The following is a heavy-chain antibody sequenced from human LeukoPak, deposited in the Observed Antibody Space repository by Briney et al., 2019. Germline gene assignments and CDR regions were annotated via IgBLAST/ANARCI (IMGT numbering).Heavy chain of an antibody. CDR1: GFTFRTYG. CDR3: ARELVSLGTGYFDL. Sequence: GGSLRLSCEASGFTFRTYGMAWVRQAPGKGLEWVSGITGSSTWTYYADSVKGRFTISRDNSNNTLHLQMNSLTAEDTAIYYCARELVSLGTGYFDLWGRGTLVTVSS. J-gene: IGHJ2*01. D-gene: IGHD7-27*01. V-gene: IGHV3-23*01. CDR2: ITGSSTWT.